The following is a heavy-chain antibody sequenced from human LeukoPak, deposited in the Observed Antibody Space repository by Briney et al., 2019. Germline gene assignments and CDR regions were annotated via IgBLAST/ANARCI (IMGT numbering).Heavy chain of an antibody. J-gene: IGHJ6*03. D-gene: IGHD6-6*01. Sequence: SETLSLTCTVSGGSISSSSYYWGWIRQPPGKGLGWIGSIYYSGSTYYNPSLKSRVTISVDTSKNQFSLKLSSVTAADTAVYYCARLTEYSSSSGWYYYYYMDVWGKGTTVTVSS. CDR2: IYYSGST. V-gene: IGHV4-39*01. CDR3: ARLTEYSSSSGWYYYYYMDV. CDR1: GGSISSSSYY.